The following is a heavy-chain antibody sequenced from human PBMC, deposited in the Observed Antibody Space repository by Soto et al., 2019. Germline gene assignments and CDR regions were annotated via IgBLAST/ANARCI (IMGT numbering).Heavy chain of an antibody. CDR3: AKEPVGPDWYFDL. CDR1: GLTFSSYA. J-gene: IGHJ2*01. Sequence: PGGSLRLSCAASGLTFSSYAMSWVRQAPGKGLEWVSAISGSGGSTYYADSVKGRFTISRDNSKNTLYLQMNSLRAEDTAVYNCAKEPVGPDWYFDLWGRGTLVTVSS. CDR2: ISGSGGST. V-gene: IGHV3-23*01.